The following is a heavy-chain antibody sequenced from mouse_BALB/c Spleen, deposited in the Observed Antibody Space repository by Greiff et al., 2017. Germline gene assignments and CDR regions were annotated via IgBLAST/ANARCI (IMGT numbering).Heavy chain of an antibody. J-gene: IGHJ4*01. CDR2: IYPGGGYT. CDR3: ARRVLRHYAMDY. Sequence: QVQLKQSGAELVRPGTSVKISCKASGYTFTNYWLGWVKQRPGHGLEWIGDIYPGGGYTNYNEKFKGKATLTADTSSSTAYMQLSSLTSEDSAVYFCARRVLRHYAMDYWGQGTSVTVSS. D-gene: IGHD1-2*01. V-gene: IGHV1-63*02. CDR1: GYTFTNYW.